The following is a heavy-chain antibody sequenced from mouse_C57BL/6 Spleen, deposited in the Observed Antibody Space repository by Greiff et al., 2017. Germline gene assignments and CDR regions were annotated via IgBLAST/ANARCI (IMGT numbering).Heavy chain of an antibody. CDR3: ARSTALAEGAMDY. CDR2: IYPGDGDT. Sequence: QVHVKQSGAELVKPGASVKISCKASGYAFSSYWMNWVKQRPGKGLEWIGQIYPGDGDTNYNGKFKGKATLTADNSSSTACMLLSSLTSEDSAVYFCARSTALAEGAMDYWGQGTSVTVSS. V-gene: IGHV1-80*01. D-gene: IGHD1-2*01. J-gene: IGHJ4*01. CDR1: GYAFSSYW.